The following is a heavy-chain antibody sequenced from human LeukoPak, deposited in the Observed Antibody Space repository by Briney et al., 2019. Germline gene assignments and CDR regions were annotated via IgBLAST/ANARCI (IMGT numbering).Heavy chain of an antibody. CDR1: GFTFSSYS. CDR3: ARSRSGNYFDN. J-gene: IGHJ4*02. D-gene: IGHD1-26*01. CDR2: ISSSGGDT. Sequence: GGSLRLSCAATGFTFSSYSMNWVRQAPGKGLEWVSYISSSGGDTYYADSVKGRFTISRDNAKNSLSLQMNGLRDEDTAVYHCARSRSGNYFDNWGQGTLVSVSS. V-gene: IGHV3-48*02.